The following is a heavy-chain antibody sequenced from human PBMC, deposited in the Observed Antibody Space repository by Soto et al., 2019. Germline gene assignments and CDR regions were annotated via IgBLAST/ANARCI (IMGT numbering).Heavy chain of an antibody. Sequence: EVQLVESGGGLVQPGGSLRLSCEASGFTFSNYDMHWVRQGTGKGLERVSGISAAGDPDYADSVEGRFSISRENAQYSFFRQMISLRVCDTAVYYCARTDRDFYCLDVWGQGTTVNVSS. V-gene: IGHV3-13*05. CDR1: GFTFSNYD. CDR3: ARTDRDFYCLDV. J-gene: IGHJ6*02. CDR2: ISAAGDP.